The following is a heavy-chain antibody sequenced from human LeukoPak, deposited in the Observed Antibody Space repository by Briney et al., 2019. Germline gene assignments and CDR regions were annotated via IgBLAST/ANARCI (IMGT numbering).Heavy chain of an antibody. CDR3: ARHGGAYGDYWYYFDY. J-gene: IGHJ4*02. V-gene: IGHV4-59*08. CDR1: GGSISSDY. CDR2: IYYSGST. Sequence: PSETLSLTCTVSGGSISSDYWTWIRQPPGKGLEWIGYIYYSGSTNYNPSLKSRVTISVDTSKNQFSLKLSSVTAADTAVYYCARHGGAYGDYWYYFDYWGQGTLVTVSS. D-gene: IGHD4-17*01.